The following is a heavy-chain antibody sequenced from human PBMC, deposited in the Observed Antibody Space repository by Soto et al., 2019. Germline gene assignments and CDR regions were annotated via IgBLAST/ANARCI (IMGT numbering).Heavy chain of an antibody. CDR1: GGAIRSGGNY. J-gene: IGHJ5*02. CDR2: IYNSGVT. D-gene: IGHD3-3*01. CDR3: ASSVYHDFWSGNNWFDP. V-gene: IGHV4-31*03. Sequence: PSETLSLTCTVSGGAIRSGGNYWSWVRQPPGKGREWIGYIYNSGVTYYSPSLKSRVTISVDKSENQFSLKLNSVTAADTAVYYCASSVYHDFWSGNNWFDPWGQGTLVTVSS.